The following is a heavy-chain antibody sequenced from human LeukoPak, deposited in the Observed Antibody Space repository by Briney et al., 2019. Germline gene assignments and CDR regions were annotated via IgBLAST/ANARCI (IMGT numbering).Heavy chain of an antibody. V-gene: IGHV4-39*01. J-gene: IGHJ4*02. CDR3: ARQAAAVNKGFDY. D-gene: IGHD6-13*01. Sequence: SETLSPTRTVSGGSISSSSYYWGWTRQPPGKGLEWIGSIYYSGSTYYTPSLKSRVPISVDTSKNQFSLELSSVTAADTAVYYCARQAAAVNKGFDYWRQGTLVTVRS. CDR1: GGSISSSSYY. CDR2: IYYSGST.